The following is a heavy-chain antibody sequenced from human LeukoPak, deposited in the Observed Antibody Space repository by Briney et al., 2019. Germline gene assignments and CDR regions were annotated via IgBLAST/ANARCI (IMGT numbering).Heavy chain of an antibody. CDR3: ARILSPPAFDI. CDR1: GGSFSDYY. Sequence: PSETLSLTCAVYGGSFSDYYWSWIRQPPGKGLEWIGEINHSRSTNYNPSLESRVTISVDPSKNQFSLNLSSVTAADTAVYYCARILSPPAFDIWGQGTMVTVSS. V-gene: IGHV4-34*01. D-gene: IGHD2-8*02. J-gene: IGHJ3*02. CDR2: INHSRST.